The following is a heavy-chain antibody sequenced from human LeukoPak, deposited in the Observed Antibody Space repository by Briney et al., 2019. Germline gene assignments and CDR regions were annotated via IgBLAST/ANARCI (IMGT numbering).Heavy chain of an antibody. D-gene: IGHD2-8*01. CDR1: GGSISSGSYY. V-gene: IGHV4-61*02. Sequence: SETLSLTCTVSGGSISSGSYYWSWIRQPAGKGLEWIGRIYTSGSTNYNPSLKSRVTISVDTSKNQFSLKLSSVTAADTAVCYCARGNPVLMVSKYFQHWGQGTLVTVSS. CDR3: ARGNPVLMVSKYFQH. CDR2: IYTSGST. J-gene: IGHJ1*01.